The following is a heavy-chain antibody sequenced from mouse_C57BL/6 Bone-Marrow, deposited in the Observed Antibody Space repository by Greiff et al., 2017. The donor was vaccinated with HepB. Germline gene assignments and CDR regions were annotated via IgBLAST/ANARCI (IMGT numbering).Heavy chain of an antibody. J-gene: IGHJ2*01. D-gene: IGHD2-2*01. CDR2: ISYDGSN. Sequence: EVKLQESGPGLVKPSQSLSLTCSVTGYSITSGYYWNWIRQFPGNKLEWMGYISYDGSNNYNPSLKNRISITRDTSKNQFFLKLNSVTTEDTATYYCARGPIYYGYDGHYFDYWGQGTTLTVSS. CDR3: ARGPIYYGYDGHYFDY. V-gene: IGHV3-6*01. CDR1: GYSITSGYY.